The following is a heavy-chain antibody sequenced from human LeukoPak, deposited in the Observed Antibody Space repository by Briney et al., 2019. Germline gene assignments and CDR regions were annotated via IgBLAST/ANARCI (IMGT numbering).Heavy chain of an antibody. D-gene: IGHD4-17*01. CDR3: ARDADADDYGVLGGAFDI. V-gene: IGHV4-30-4*08. CDR1: GGSISSGGYY. Sequence: SETLSLTCTVSGGSISSGGYYWSWIRQHPGKGLEWIGYIYYSGSTNYNPPLKSRVTISVDTSKNQFSLKLSSVTAADTAVYYCARDADADDYGVLGGAFDIWGQGTMVTVSS. J-gene: IGHJ3*02. CDR2: IYYSGST.